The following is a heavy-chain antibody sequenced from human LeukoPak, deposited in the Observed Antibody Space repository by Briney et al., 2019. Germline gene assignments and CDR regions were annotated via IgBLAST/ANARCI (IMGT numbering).Heavy chain of an antibody. CDR3: ARVRAYYDILTGYSGDYFDS. V-gene: IGHV4-39*07. CDR2: VYYSGST. D-gene: IGHD3-9*01. J-gene: IGHJ4*02. Sequence: KTSETLSLTCTVSGDSINSSRHYWGWIRQPPGKGLEWIGSVYYSGSTYYNPSLKSQVTISIDRSRNQFSLNLTSVTAADTAFYYCARVRAYYDILTGYSGDYFDSWGQGTLVTVSS. CDR1: GDSINSSRHY.